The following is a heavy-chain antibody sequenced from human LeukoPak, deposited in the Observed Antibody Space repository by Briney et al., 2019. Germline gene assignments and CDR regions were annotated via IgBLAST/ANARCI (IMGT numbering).Heavy chain of an antibody. J-gene: IGHJ4*02. CDR1: GYTFTGYY. Sequence: SVKVSCKASGYTFTGYYIHWVRQAPGQGLEWMGGIIPIFGTANYAQKFQGRVTITADESTSTAYMELSSLRSEDTAVYYCARAQAYDSSGYYYFDYWGQGTLVTVSS. CDR2: IIPIFGTA. V-gene: IGHV1-69*13. D-gene: IGHD3-22*01. CDR3: ARAQAYDSSGYYYFDY.